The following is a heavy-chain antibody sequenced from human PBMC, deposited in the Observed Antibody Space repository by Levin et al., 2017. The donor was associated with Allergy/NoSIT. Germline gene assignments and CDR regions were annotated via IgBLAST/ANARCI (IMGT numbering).Heavy chain of an antibody. J-gene: IGHJ4*02. Sequence: PGGSLRLSCSASGFTFSSYAIHWVRQPPGKGLEYVSAISSNGGSTYYADSVRGRFTVSRDNSKNTLYLQMSSLRPEDTAVYYCVKDQLRYFGILDYWGQGTLVTVSS. V-gene: IGHV3-64D*06. CDR3: VKDQLRYFGILDY. D-gene: IGHD3-9*01. CDR2: ISSNGGST. CDR1: GFTFSSYA.